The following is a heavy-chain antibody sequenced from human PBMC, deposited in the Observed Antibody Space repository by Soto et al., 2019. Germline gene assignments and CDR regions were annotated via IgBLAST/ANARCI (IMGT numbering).Heavy chain of an antibody. D-gene: IGHD6-13*01. Sequence: ASVKVSCKASGYTFTNYAMHWVRQAPGQRLEWMGWINAGNGNTKYSQKFQGRVTITRDTSASTAYMELSSLRSEDTSVYYCASEAIAAAAVYGMDVWGQGTTVTVSS. CDR3: ASEAIAAAAVYGMDV. J-gene: IGHJ6*02. V-gene: IGHV1-3*01. CDR2: INAGNGNT. CDR1: GYTFTNYA.